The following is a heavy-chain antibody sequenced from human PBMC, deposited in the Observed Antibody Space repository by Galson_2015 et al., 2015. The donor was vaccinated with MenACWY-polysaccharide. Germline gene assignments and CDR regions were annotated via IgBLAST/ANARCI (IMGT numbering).Heavy chain of an antibody. V-gene: IGHV3-74*01. D-gene: IGHD3-10*01. CDR3: AREPRGGGSSYFDY. J-gene: IGHJ4*02. Sequence: SLRLSCAASGFTFSNYWMNWVRQAPGKGLEWVSCINTGGSSTTYAASVKGRFTISRDNAKNTLYLQMNGLRAEDTAVYYCAREPRGGGSSYFDYWGQGSLVTVSS. CDR2: INTGGSST. CDR1: GFTFSNYW.